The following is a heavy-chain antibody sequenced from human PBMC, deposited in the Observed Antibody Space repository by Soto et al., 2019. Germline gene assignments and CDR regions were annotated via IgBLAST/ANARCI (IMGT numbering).Heavy chain of an antibody. CDR1: GGSIIDYY. CDR2: IYYSGTT. Sequence: PSETLSLTCTVSGGSIIDYYWSWIRQPPGKGLEWIGYIYYSGTTDYSPSLKSRVTISVDTSKNQFSLKLSSVTAADSAIYYCLRQSGGYYYYGIDVRGQRTTVTGSS. J-gene: IGHJ6*02. CDR3: LRQSGGYYYYGIDV. V-gene: IGHV4-59*08. D-gene: IGHD5-12*01.